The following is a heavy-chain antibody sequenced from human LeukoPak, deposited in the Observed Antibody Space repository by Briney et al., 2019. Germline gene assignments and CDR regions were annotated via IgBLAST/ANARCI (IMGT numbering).Heavy chain of an antibody. CDR1: GGSISSSSYY. D-gene: IGHD2-2*01. Sequence: SKTLSLTCTVSGGSISSSSYYWGWIRQPPGKGLEWIGSIYYSGSTYYNPSLKSRVTISVDTSKNQFSLKLSSVTAADTAVYYCARRGNIVVVPAATHNWFDPWGQGTLVTVSS. V-gene: IGHV4-39*01. CDR2: IYYSGST. J-gene: IGHJ5*02. CDR3: ARRGNIVVVPAATHNWFDP.